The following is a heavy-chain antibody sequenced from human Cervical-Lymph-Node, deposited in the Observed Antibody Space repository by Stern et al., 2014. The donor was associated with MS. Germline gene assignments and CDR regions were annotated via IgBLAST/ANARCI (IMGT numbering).Heavy chain of an antibody. CDR3: TRDIASAATGFDS. D-gene: IGHD1-14*01. Sequence: QVQLVESGAAVKKPGTSVKVSCKASGYTLTNHYIHWVRQAPGQGLEWMGIISPTTCTTTYAQKFRGRVTMTRDTSTSTFYMDLSSLTSEDTAFYFCTRDIASAATGFDSWGQGSLVTVSS. J-gene: IGHJ4*02. CDR1: GYTLTNHY. CDR2: ISPTTCTT. V-gene: IGHV1-46*01.